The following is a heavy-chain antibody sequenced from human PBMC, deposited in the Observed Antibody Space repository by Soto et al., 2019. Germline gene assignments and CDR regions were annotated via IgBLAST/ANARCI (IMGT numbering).Heavy chain of an antibody. J-gene: IGHJ6*02. CDR2: ISSSGSTI. CDR3: ARDHKGGYYYYGMDV. V-gene: IGHV3-48*03. Sequence: GGSLRLSCAASGFTFSSYEMNWVRQAPGKGLEWVSYISSSGSTIYYADSVKGRFTISRDNAKDSLYLQMNSLRAEDTAVYYCARDHKGGYYYYGMDVWGQGTTVTVSS. CDR1: GFTFSSYE.